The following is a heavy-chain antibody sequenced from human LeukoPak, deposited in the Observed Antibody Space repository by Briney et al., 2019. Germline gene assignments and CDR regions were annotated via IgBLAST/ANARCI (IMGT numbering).Heavy chain of an antibody. CDR2: INHSGST. V-gene: IGHV4-34*01. Sequence: PSETLSLTCAVYGESFSGHYWTWIRRPPGKGLEWIGEINHSGSTTSNPSLNNRVTMSVDTSKNQFSLKLTSVTAADTAVYYCARPRYGSGSLDSWGQGTLVTVSS. D-gene: IGHD3-10*01. CDR1: GESFSGHY. CDR3: ARPRYGSGSLDS. J-gene: IGHJ4*02.